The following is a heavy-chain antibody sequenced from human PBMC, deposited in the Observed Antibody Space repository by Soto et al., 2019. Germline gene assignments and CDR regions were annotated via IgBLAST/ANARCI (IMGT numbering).Heavy chain of an antibody. CDR1: GYSFTSYW. V-gene: IGHV5-51*01. Sequence: VESLKISCKGSGYSFTSYWIGWVRQMPGKGLEWMGIIYPGDSDTRYSPSFQGQVTISADKSISTAYLQWSSLKASDTAMYYCASGRSERAMAMPWGYYYCMDVWGQGTTVTVSS. J-gene: IGHJ6*02. CDR2: IYPGDSDT. D-gene: IGHD7-27*01. CDR3: ASGRSERAMAMPWGYYYCMDV.